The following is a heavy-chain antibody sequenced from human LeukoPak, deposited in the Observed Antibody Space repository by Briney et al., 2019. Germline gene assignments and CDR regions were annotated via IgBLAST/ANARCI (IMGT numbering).Heavy chain of an antibody. CDR3: ARALINYYGSGRPDY. CDR2: ISYDGSNK. D-gene: IGHD3-10*01. J-gene: IGHJ4*02. Sequence: PGGSLRLSCAASGFTFSSYAMHWVRQAPGKGLEWVAVISYDGSNKYYADSVKGRFTISRDNSKNTLYLQMNSLRAEDTAVYYCARALINYYGSGRPDYWGQGTLVTVSS. CDR1: GFTFSSYA. V-gene: IGHV3-30-3*01.